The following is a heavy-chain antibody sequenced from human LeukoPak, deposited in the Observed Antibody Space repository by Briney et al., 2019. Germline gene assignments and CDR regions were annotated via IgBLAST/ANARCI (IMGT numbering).Heavy chain of an antibody. Sequence: PSETLSLTCAVSGGSISSSNWWSWVRQPPGKGLEWIGEINHSGSTNYNPSLKSRVTISVDTSKNQFSLKLSSVTAADTAVYYCARGGHSYGYIPYYYYMDVWGKGTTVTVSS. CDR1: GGSISSSNW. J-gene: IGHJ6*03. CDR2: INHSGST. CDR3: ARGGHSYGYIPYYYYMDV. V-gene: IGHV4-4*02. D-gene: IGHD5-18*01.